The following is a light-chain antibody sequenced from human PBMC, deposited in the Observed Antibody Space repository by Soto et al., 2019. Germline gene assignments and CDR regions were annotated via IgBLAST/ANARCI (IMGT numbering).Light chain of an antibody. Sequence: EKVMTQSPATLSVSPGERATLSCRASQSVRSNLAWYQQKPGQPPRLLIYDASTRATGIPSRFSGSGSGTEFTLTISSLKSEDFAVYYCQQYHNWPPLTFGGGTKVDIK. CDR1: QSVRSN. J-gene: IGKJ4*01. V-gene: IGKV3-15*01. CDR2: DAS. CDR3: QQYHNWPPLT.